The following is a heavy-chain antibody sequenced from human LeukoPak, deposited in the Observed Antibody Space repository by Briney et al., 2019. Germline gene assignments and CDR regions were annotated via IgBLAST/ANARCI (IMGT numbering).Heavy chain of an antibody. Sequence: GGSLRLSCAASGFTFSSHHMNWVRQTTGKGLESVATIKPDGSEKYYVDSVKGRFTISRDNAKSSLYLQMNSLRAEDTGVYFCARMSSYCDYWGQGTLVTVSS. D-gene: IGHD2-2*01. J-gene: IGHJ4*02. V-gene: IGHV3-7*01. CDR2: IKPDGSEK. CDR3: ARMSSYCDY. CDR1: GFTFSSHH.